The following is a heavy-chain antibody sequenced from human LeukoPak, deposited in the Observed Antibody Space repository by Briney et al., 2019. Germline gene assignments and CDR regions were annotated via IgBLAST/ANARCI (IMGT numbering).Heavy chain of an antibody. J-gene: IGHJ4*02. CDR1: GFTFSSYS. CDR2: ISSSSSTI. D-gene: IGHD3-10*01. Sequence: GGSLRLSCAASGFTFSSYSMNWVRQAPGKGLEWVSYISSSSSTIYYADSVKGRFTISRDSAKNSLYLQMNSLRAEDTAVYYCARDPLGSFGELPLHDYWGQGTLVTVSS. CDR3: ARDPLGSFGELPLHDY. V-gene: IGHV3-48*04.